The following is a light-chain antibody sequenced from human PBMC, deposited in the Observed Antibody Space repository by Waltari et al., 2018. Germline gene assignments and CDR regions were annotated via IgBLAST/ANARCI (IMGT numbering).Light chain of an antibody. CDR2: KAS. J-gene: IGKJ1*01. V-gene: IGKV1-5*03. CDR1: PSIGNW. Sequence: DILMPQSPSPLSASVGDSITITCRASPSIGNWLAWDQHKSGKVPKALIYKASVLASGVPSRFSGSGSETEFTLIISGLQVDDAATYYCQQYNNAWTFGQGTKVEIK. CDR3: QQYNNAWT.